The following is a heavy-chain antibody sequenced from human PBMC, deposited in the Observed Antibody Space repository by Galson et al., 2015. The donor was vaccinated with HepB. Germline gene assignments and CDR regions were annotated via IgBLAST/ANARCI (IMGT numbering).Heavy chain of an antibody. CDR3: AKDSGWSRKELGYGMDV. V-gene: IGHV3-30*18. CDR1: GFTFSSYG. J-gene: IGHJ6*02. D-gene: IGHD1-26*01. CDR2: MSYDGSKK. Sequence: SLRLSCAASGFTFSSYGMHWVRQAPGKGLEWVAVMSYDGSKKDYADSVKGRFTISRDSSKYTLYLQMNSLRTEDTPIYYCAKDSGWSRKELGYGMDVWGPGTTVAV.